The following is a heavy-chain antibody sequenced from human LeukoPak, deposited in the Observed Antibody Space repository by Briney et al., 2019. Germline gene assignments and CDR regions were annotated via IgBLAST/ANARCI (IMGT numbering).Heavy chain of an antibody. Sequence: GGSLRLSCAASGFTFSSYWMSWVRQAPGKGLEWVANIKQDGSEKYYVDSVKGRFTISRDNAKNSLYLQMNSLRSEDTAVYYCAAARVIVVRPYWYFDLWGRGTLVTVSS. J-gene: IGHJ2*01. CDR1: GFTFSSYW. D-gene: IGHD3-22*01. CDR2: IKQDGSEK. CDR3: AAARVIVVRPYWYFDL. V-gene: IGHV3-7*03.